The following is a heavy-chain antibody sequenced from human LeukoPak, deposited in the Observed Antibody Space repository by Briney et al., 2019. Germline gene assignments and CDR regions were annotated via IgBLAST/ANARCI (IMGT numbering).Heavy chain of an antibody. CDR3: ARASPPLGYCSGGSCYSGYYYGMDV. CDR1: GYTFTSYY. D-gene: IGHD2-15*01. V-gene: IGHV1-46*01. CDR2: LNPSGGST. J-gene: IGHJ6*02. Sequence: ASVKVSCKASGYTFTSYYMHWVRQAPGQGLEWMGILNPSGGSTSYAQKFQGRVTMTRDTSTSTVYMELSSLRSEDTAVYYCARASPPLGYCSGGSCYSGYYYGMDVWGQGTTVTVSS.